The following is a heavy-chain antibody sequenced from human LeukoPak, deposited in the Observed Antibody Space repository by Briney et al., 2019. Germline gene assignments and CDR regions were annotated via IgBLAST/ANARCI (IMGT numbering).Heavy chain of an antibody. J-gene: IGHJ5*01. CDR3: ATGVAGGNWFDS. CDR1: GYTLTELS. Sequence: ASVKVSCKASGYTLTELSMHWVRQAPGKGLEWMGGFDPEDGETIYAQKFQGRVTMTEDTSTDTAYMELSSLRSEDTAVYYCATGVAGGNWFDSWGQGTLVTVSS. D-gene: IGHD6-19*01. V-gene: IGHV1-24*01. CDR2: FDPEDGET.